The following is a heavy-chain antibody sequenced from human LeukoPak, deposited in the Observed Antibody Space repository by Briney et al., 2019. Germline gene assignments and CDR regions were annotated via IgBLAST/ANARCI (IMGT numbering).Heavy chain of an antibody. V-gene: IGHV3-30-3*01. CDR2: ISYDGSNK. CDR1: GFTFSSYA. CDR3: ARDIYGDYAFDY. J-gene: IGHJ4*02. D-gene: IGHD4-17*01. Sequence: GRSLRLSCAASGFTFSSYAMRWVRQAPGKGLGWVAVISYDGSNKYYADSVKGRFTISRDNSKNTLYLQMNSLRAADTAVYYCARDIYGDYAFDYWGQGTLVTVSS.